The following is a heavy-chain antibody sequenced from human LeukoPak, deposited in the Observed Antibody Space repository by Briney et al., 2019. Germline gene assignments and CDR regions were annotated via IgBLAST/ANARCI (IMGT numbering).Heavy chain of an antibody. D-gene: IGHD2-8*01. V-gene: IGHV4-39*07. J-gene: IGHJ5*02. CDR1: GGSISSSDYY. CDR2: IYYTGST. CDR3: ARENYCTNGVCWAFDP. Sequence: SETLSLTCTVSGGSISSSDYYWGWIRQPPGKGLEWIGNIYYTGSTSYNSSLKSRVTISIDTSKNQFSLQLSSVTAADTAAYFCARENYCTNGVCWAFDPWGQGTLVTVYS.